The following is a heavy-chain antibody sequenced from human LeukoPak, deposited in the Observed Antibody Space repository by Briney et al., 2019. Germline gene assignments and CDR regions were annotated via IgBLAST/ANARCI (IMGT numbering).Heavy chain of an antibody. Sequence: PGRSLRLSCAASGFTFSSYAMHWVRQAPGKGLEWVAVISYDGSNKYYADSVKGRFTISRDNSKNTLYLQMNSLRAEDTAVYYCARIAVAGVGDFDYWGQGTLVTVFS. J-gene: IGHJ4*02. V-gene: IGHV3-30*04. D-gene: IGHD6-19*01. CDR2: ISYDGSNK. CDR3: ARIAVAGVGDFDY. CDR1: GFTFSSYA.